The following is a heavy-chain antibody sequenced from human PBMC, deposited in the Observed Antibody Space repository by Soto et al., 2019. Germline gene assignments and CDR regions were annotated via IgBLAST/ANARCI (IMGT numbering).Heavy chain of an antibody. CDR2: ISSSSSYI. J-gene: IGHJ6*03. V-gene: IGHV3-21*01. CDR1: GFTFSSYS. D-gene: IGHD3-3*01. Sequence: EVQLVESGGGLVKPGGSLRLSCAASGFTFSSYSMNWVRQAPGKGLEWVSSISSSSSYIYYADSVKGRFTISRDNAKNSLYLQMNSLRAEDTAVYYCARDDYDFWSGYYNYYYYYYMDVWGKGTTVTVSS. CDR3: ARDDYDFWSGYYNYYYYYYMDV.